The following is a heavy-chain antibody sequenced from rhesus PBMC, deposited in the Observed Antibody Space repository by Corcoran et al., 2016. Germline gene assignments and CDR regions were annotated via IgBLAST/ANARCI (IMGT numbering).Heavy chain of an antibody. V-gene: IGHV4-169*02. CDR3: VRDREYNWNNNRFDV. D-gene: IGHD1-26*01. J-gene: IGHJ5-1*01. CDR1: GGSISSSY. CDR2: IYGSGSST. Sequence: QLQLQESGPGLVKPSETLSVTCAVSGGSISSSYWSWLHQAPGKGLEWIGYIYGSGSSTNYNPSLKSRVTLSVDTSKNQFSLKLSSVTAADTAVYYCVRDREYNWNNNRFDVWGPGVLVTVSS.